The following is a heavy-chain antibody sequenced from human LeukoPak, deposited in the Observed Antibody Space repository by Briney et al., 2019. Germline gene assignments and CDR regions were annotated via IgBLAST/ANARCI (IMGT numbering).Heavy chain of an antibody. D-gene: IGHD3-10*01. Sequence: GGSLRLSCAASGYTFSNYFMNWVRRAPGKGLEWVSSISSSSSYIYYADSVKGRFTISRDNAKNSLYLQMNSLRAEDTAVYYCASSITILRGDIPYFDYWGQGTLVTVSS. CDR2: ISSSSSYI. J-gene: IGHJ4*02. CDR3: ASSITILRGDIPYFDY. CDR1: GYTFSNYF. V-gene: IGHV3-21*01.